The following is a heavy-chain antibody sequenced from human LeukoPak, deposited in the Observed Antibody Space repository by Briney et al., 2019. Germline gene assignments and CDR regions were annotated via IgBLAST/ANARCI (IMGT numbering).Heavy chain of an antibody. Sequence: MPSETLSLTCTVSGGSISSSSYYWGWIRQPPGKGLEWIGSIYYSGSTYYNPSLKSRVTISVDTSKNQFSLKLSSVTAADTAVYYCARQELGSYYYYGMDVWGQGTTVTVSS. J-gene: IGHJ6*02. CDR1: GGSISSSSYY. CDR3: ARQELGSYYYYGMDV. D-gene: IGHD7-27*01. V-gene: IGHV4-39*01. CDR2: IYYSGST.